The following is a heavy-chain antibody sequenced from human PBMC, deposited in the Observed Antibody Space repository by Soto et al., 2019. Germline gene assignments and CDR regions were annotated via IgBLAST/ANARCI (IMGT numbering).Heavy chain of an antibody. J-gene: IGHJ4*02. CDR1: GCSISSFY. Sequence: QVPLQESGPGLVKPSETLSLTWTVSGCSISSFYWNWIRQPPGKGLEWIGYIYYSGSTNYNPSLKSRVTITVDTSKNQFSLKLSSVTAADTAVYYCARHHDSWGQGTLVTVSS. CDR2: IYYSGST. CDR3: ARHHDS. V-gene: IGHV4-59*08.